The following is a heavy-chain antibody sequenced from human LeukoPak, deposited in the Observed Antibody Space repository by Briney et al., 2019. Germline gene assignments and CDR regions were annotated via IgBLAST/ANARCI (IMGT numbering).Heavy chain of an antibody. J-gene: IGHJ4*02. Sequence: ASVKVSCKASGDTFSSYYMHWVRQAPGQGLEWMGIINPSGGSISYAQKFQGRVTMTRDMSTSTVYMELSSLRSEDTAVYYCAGSSGGGYDFWSGFDYWGQGTLVTVSS. CDR1: GDTFSSYY. D-gene: IGHD3-3*01. CDR2: INPSGGSI. CDR3: AGSSGGGYDFWSGFDY. V-gene: IGHV1-46*01.